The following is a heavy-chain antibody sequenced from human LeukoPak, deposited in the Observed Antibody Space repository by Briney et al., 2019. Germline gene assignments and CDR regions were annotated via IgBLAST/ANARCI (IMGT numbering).Heavy chain of an antibody. CDR1: GYTFTSYG. CDR3: ARDELAAAGNKYFYYGMDV. CDR2: ISAYNGNT. V-gene: IGHV1-18*01. J-gene: IGHJ6*02. D-gene: IGHD6-13*01. Sequence: ASVKVSCKASGYTFTSYGISWVRQAPEQGLEWMGWISAYNGNTNYAQKLQGRVTMTTDTSTSTAYMELRSLRSDDTAVYYCARDELAAAGNKYFYYGMDVWGQGTTVTVSS.